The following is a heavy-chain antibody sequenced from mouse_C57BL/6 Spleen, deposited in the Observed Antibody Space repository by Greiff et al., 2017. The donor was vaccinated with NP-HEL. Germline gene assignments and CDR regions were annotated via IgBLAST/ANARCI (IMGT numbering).Heavy chain of an antibody. J-gene: IGHJ1*03. CDR3: ARQDDGYSRGYFDV. CDR2: ISSGGSYT. CDR1: GFTFSSYG. V-gene: IGHV5-6*01. D-gene: IGHD2-3*01. Sequence: EVKLMESGGDLVKPGGSLKLSCAASGFTFSSYGMSWVRQTPDKRLEWVATISSGGSYTYYPDSVKGRFTISRDNAKNTLYLQMSSLKSEDTAMYYCARQDDGYSRGYFDVWGTGTTVTVSS.